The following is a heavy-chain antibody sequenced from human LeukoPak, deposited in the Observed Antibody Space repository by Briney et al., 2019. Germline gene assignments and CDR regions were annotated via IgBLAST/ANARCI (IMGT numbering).Heavy chain of an antibody. V-gene: IGHV4-34*01. D-gene: IGHD3-22*01. CDR3: ARIASSGYEDIDY. CDR2: INHSGST. J-gene: IGHJ4*02. CDR1: GGSFSGYY. Sequence: SETLSLTCAVYGGSFSGYYWSWIRQPPGKGLEWIGEINHSGSTNYNPSLKSRVTISVDTSKNQFSLKLSSVTAADTAVYYCARIASSGYEDIDYWGQGTLVTVSS.